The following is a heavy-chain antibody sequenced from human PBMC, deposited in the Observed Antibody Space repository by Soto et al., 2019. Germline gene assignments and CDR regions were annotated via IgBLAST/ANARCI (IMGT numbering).Heavy chain of an antibody. CDR1: GFRFSDHS. Sequence: LVESWGGLVSPGGSLRLSCVASGFRFSDHSMTWVRQSPGKGLQWIAYISSGSDNIYYAESVRGRFTVSRDNAKNALFLQMNSLRDDDTATYYCARLPKGSLVTAWGQGTRVTVSS. J-gene: IGHJ4*02. D-gene: IGHD2-21*02. CDR3: ARLPKGSLVTA. CDR2: ISSGSDNI. V-gene: IGHV3-48*02.